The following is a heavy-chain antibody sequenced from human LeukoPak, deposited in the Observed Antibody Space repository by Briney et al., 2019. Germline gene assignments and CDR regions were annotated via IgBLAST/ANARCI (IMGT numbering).Heavy chain of an antibody. CDR1: GFTFSSYW. D-gene: IGHD3-22*01. CDR2: INPDGSGT. CDR3: ARVGYDYDSRDAFDI. Sequence: HSGGSLTLSCAASGFTFSSYWMHWVRQAPGKGLVWVSRINPDGSGTNYADSVKGRFTISRDNAKNTLYLQMNSLRSEDTAVYYCARVGYDYDSRDAFDIWGQGTMVTVSS. V-gene: IGHV3-74*01. J-gene: IGHJ3*02.